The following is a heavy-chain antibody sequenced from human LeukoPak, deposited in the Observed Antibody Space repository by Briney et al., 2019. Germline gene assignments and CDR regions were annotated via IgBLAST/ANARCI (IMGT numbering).Heavy chain of an antibody. D-gene: IGHD6-19*01. CDR2: IYYSGST. Sequence: SETLSLTCTVSGGSISSYYWSWIRQPPGEGLEWIGYIYYSGSTNYNPSLKSPVTISVDTSKNQFSLNLSSVTAADTAVYYCARASSSGWYADYWGLGTLVTVSS. J-gene: IGHJ4*02. V-gene: IGHV4-59*01. CDR1: GGSISSYY. CDR3: ARASSSGWYADY.